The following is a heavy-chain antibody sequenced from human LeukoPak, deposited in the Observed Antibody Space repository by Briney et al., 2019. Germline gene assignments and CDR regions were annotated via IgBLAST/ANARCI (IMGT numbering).Heavy chain of an antibody. CDR2: IYYSGCT. CDR1: GGSISSYY. D-gene: IGHD3-10*01. V-gene: IGHV4-59*01. Sequence: SETLSLTCTVSGGSISSYYWSWIRQPPGKGLEWIGYIYYSGCTNYNPSLKSRVTISVDTSKNQFSLKLSSVTAADTAVYYCAREGYGSGSYYYYYYYMDVWGKGTTVTVSS. CDR3: AREGYGSGSYYYYYYYMDV. J-gene: IGHJ6*03.